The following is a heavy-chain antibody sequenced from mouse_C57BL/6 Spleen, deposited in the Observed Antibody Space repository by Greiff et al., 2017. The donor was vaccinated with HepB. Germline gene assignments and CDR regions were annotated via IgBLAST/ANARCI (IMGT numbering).Heavy chain of an antibody. V-gene: IGHV1-81*01. CDR3: ARWGGYDGAMDY. CDR2: IYPRSGNT. J-gene: IGHJ4*01. D-gene: IGHD2-2*01. Sequence: QVQLQQSGAELARPGASVKLSCKASGYTFTSYGISWVKQRTGQGLEWIGEIYPRSGNTYYNEKFKGKATLTADKSSSTAYMGLRSLTSEDSAVYFCARWGGYDGAMDYWGQGTTVTVSS. CDR1: GYTFTSYG.